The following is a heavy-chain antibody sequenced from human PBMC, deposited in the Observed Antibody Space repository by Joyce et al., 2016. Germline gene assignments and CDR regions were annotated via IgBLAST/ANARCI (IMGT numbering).Heavy chain of an antibody. Sequence: QAQLVESGGGVAQPGKSLRLSCAGSGFSFSSYGMHGVRQVPGKGLELLAVIWYDATKKYYADSVKGRFAISRDNSKKTLYLQLNSLRAEDTAVYYCARDLTGSYYYGLDVWGQGTTVTVSS. J-gene: IGHJ6*02. CDR2: IWYDATKK. CDR3: ARDLTGSYYYGLDV. D-gene: IGHD2-8*02. CDR1: GFSFSSYG. V-gene: IGHV3-33*01.